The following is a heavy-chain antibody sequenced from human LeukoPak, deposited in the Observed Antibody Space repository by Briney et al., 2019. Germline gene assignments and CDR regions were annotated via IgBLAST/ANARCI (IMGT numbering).Heavy chain of an antibody. J-gene: IGHJ6*03. CDR3: ARDPYSGNYGNYYYYYMDV. D-gene: IGHD1-26*01. Sequence: GGSLRLSCAASGFTFSQYAMNWVRQAPGKALEWVSSITSSGAYIFYADSVRGRFTISRDNAKDSLYLQMNSLGPEDTAVYYCARDPYSGNYGNYYYYYMDVWGKGTTVTISS. CDR1: GFTFSQYA. CDR2: ITSSGAYI. V-gene: IGHV3-21*01.